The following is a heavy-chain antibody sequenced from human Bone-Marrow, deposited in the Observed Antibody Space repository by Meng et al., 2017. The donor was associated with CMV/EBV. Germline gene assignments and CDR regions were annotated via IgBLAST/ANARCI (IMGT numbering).Heavy chain of an antibody. CDR2: INSDGSST. J-gene: IGHJ4*02. V-gene: IGHV3-74*01. CDR1: GVTFSSYW. CDR3: ARCPLGSGLLRFGEYIDY. Sequence: GGSLRLTCAASGVTFSSYWMHWVRQAPGKGLVWVSRINSDGSSTSYADSVKGRFTISRDNAKNTLYLQMNSLRAEDTAVYYCARCPLGSGLLRFGEYIDYWGQGTMVTVSS. D-gene: IGHD3-10*01.